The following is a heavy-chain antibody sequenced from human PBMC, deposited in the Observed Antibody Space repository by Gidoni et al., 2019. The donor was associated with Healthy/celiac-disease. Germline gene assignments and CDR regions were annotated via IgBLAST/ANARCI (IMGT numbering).Heavy chain of an antibody. J-gene: IGHJ6*02. Sequence: EVQLVESGGGLVQPGRSLRPSCAASGFTFDDYAMHWVRQAPGQGLEWVSGISWNSGSIGYADSVKGRFTISRDNAKNSLYLQMNSLRAEDTALYYCAKGGSPEHNYYYGMDVWGQGTTVTVSS. V-gene: IGHV3-9*01. D-gene: IGHD3-10*01. CDR3: AKGGSPEHNYYYGMDV. CDR1: GFTFDDYA. CDR2: ISWNSGSI.